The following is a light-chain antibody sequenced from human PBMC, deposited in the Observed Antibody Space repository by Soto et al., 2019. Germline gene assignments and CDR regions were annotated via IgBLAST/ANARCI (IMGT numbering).Light chain of an antibody. CDR2: GAS. J-gene: IGKJ5*01. CDR1: QSVSSSY. V-gene: IGKV3-20*01. CDR3: HQNGSSPLVT. Sequence: IVLTQSPGTLSLSPGERASLSCRASQSVSSSYLAWYQQKPDQAPRLLIYGASSRPTGTPDMLSGSGSGTDFTLTSSRLEPEDFAVYYCHQNGSSPLVTFGQGTRLEIK.